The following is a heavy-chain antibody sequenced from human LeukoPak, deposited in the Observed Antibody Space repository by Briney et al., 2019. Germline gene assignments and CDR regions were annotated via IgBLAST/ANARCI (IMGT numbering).Heavy chain of an antibody. Sequence: ASVKVSCKASGYTFTSYGISWVRQAPGQGLEWMGWISAYNGNTNYAQKLQGRVTMTTDTSTSTAYMELRSLRSDDTAVYYCARQPIVVVPAAMPAFFDYWGQGTLVTVSS. J-gene: IGHJ4*02. D-gene: IGHD2-2*01. CDR2: ISAYNGNT. CDR1: GYTFTSYG. CDR3: ARQPIVVVPAAMPAFFDY. V-gene: IGHV1-18*01.